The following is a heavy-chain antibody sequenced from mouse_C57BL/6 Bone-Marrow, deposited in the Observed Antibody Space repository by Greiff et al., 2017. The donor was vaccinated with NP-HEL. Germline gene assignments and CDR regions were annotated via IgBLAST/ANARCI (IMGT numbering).Heavy chain of an antibody. V-gene: IGHV1-64*01. D-gene: IGHD1-1*01. CDR3: APYYYGRGYWYFDV. CDR1: GYTFTSYW. CDR2: IHPNSGST. Sequence: QVQLQQPGAELVKPGASVKLSCKASGYTFTSYWMHWVKQRPGQGLEWIGMIHPNSGSTNYNEKFKSKATLTVDKSSSTAYMQLSSLTSEDSAVYYWAPYYYGRGYWYFDVWGTGTTVTVSS. J-gene: IGHJ1*03.